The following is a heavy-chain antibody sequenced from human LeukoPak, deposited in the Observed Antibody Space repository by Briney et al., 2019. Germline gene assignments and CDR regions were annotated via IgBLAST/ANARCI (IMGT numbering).Heavy chain of an antibody. J-gene: IGHJ4*02. V-gene: IGHV4-38-2*02. CDR1: GYSFSSGYY. CDR3: ARDTIIAAAGKPFDY. Sequence: PSETLSLTCTVSGYSFSSGYYWGWIRQPPGKGLEWIGSIYHSGSTYYNPSLKSRVTISVDTSKNQFSLKLNSVTAADTAVYYCARDTIIAAAGKPFDYWGQGTLVTVSS. D-gene: IGHD6-13*01. CDR2: IYHSGST.